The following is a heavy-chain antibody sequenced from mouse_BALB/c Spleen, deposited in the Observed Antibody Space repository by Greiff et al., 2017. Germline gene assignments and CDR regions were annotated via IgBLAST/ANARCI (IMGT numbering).Heavy chain of an antibody. Sequence: QVQLKQPGAELVRPGASVKLSCKASGYTFTSYWINWVKQRPGQGLEWIGNIYPSDSYTNYNQKFKDKATLTVDKSSSTAYMQLSSPTSEDSAVYYCTRGYGNYEDAYWGQGTLVTVSA. CDR1: GYTFTSYW. D-gene: IGHD2-1*01. V-gene: IGHV1-69*02. J-gene: IGHJ3*01. CDR3: TRGYGNYEDAY. CDR2: IYPSDSYT.